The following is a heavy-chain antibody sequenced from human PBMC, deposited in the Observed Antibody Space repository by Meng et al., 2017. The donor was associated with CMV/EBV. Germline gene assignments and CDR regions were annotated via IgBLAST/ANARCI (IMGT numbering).Heavy chain of an antibody. CDR1: GGSFSGYY. CDR2: INHSGST. Sequence: QVRLQQWGAGLLKPSETLSLTCAVYGGSFSGYYWSWIRQPPGKGLEWIGEINHSGSTNYNPSLKSRVTISVDTSKNQFSLKLSSVTAADTAVYYCARRRGVQTKGGRFDPWGQGTLVTVFS. CDR3: ARRRGVQTKGGRFDP. V-gene: IGHV4-34*01. J-gene: IGHJ5*02. D-gene: IGHD3-3*01.